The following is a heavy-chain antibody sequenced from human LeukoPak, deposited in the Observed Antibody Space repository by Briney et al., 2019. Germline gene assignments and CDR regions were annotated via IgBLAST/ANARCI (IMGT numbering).Heavy chain of an antibody. V-gene: IGHV5-51*01. Sequence: PGGSLRLSCTGSGYSFTSYWIGWVRQRPGKGLEWMGIIYLGDSDTRYSPSFKGTVTISADKCNATVYLQWHSLTASATATYSCGRANSVGNSAFASGGRGPLVTAS. CDR2: IYLGDSDT. J-gene: IGHJ4*02. CDR1: GYSFTSYW. CDR3: GRANSVGNSAFAS. D-gene: IGHD4-23*01.